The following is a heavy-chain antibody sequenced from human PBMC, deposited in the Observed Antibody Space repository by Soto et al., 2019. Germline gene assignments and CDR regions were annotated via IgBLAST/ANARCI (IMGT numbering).Heavy chain of an antibody. CDR1: GYKSGSAW. D-gene: IGHD3-3*02. CDR2: IKPGTSYI. CDR3: ARQIRHICDS. V-gene: IGHV5-51*01. Sequence: PVESLKISWKGVGYKSGSAWIGCGRQVPGKGVEWMGIIKPGTSYIRYIPSCRGHVTISADEAVSTASLQWSRLKASATAMYYCARQIRHICDSWRQGTLV. J-gene: IGHJ4*02.